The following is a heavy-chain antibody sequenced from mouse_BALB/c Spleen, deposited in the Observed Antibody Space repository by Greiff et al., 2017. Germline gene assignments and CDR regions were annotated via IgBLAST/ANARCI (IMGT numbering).Heavy chain of an antibody. V-gene: IGHV5-17*02. D-gene: IGHD2-5*01. CDR1: GFTFSSFG. J-gene: IGHJ1*01. CDR3: ARGSNYWYFDV. CDR2: ISSGSSTI. Sequence: EVKLMESGGGLVQPGGSRKLSCAASGFTFSSFGMHWVRQAPEKGLEWVAYISSGSSTIYYADTVKGRFTISRDNPKNTLFLQMTSLRSEDTAMYYCARGSNYWYFDVWGAGTTVTVSS.